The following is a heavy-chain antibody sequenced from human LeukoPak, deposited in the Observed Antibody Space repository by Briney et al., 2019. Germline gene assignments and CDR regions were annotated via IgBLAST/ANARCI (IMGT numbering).Heavy chain of an antibody. CDR3: ARGLYDSSGTTSWHLDY. V-gene: IGHV1-2*02. D-gene: IGHD3-22*01. Sequence: GASVQVPCQASGYTFTHYYLHWLRPAPRRELAWMGWINPNSGGTNYAQKLQGSVTMTRDTSISTAYMGLSRLGADDTAVYCCARGLYDSSGTTSWHLDYWGQGTLVTVSS. CDR1: GYTFTHYY. J-gene: IGHJ4*02. CDR2: INPNSGGT.